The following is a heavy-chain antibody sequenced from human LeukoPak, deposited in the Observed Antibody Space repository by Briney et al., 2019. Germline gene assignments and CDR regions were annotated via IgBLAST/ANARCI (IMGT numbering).Heavy chain of an antibody. CDR2: INHSGST. CDR1: GGSFSGYY. CDR3: ARHGLLWFGEFDP. D-gene: IGHD3-10*01. V-gene: IGHV4-34*01. J-gene: IGHJ5*02. Sequence: SSETLSLTCAVYGGSFSGYYWSWIRQPPGKGLEWIGEINHSGSTNYNPSLKSRVTISVDTSKNQFSLKLSSVTAADTAVYYCARHGLLWFGEFDPWGQGTLVTVSS.